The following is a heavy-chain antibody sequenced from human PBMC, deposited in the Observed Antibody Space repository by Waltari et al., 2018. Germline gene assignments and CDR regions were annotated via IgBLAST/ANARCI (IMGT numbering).Heavy chain of an antibody. D-gene: IGHD1-7*01. CDR3: ASRVGGITPLTV. CDR2: ISHTGDT. Sequence: QVQLQQWGAGLLKPSETLSLPCAVYGGSFYSYYWTWVRQAPGKGLQWIGEISHTGDTYYNASLKSRVTMLIDASKNQFSLKLRSVTAADAAIYYCASRVGGITPLTVWGQGTPVTVSS. J-gene: IGHJ4*02. V-gene: IGHV4-34*01. CDR1: GGSFYSYY.